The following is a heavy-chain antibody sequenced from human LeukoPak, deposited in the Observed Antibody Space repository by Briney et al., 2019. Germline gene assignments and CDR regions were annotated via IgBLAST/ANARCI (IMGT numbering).Heavy chain of an antibody. Sequence: ASVKVSCKASGYTFTSYAMHWVRQAPGQRLEWMGWINAGNGNTKYSQKFQGRVTITRDTSASTAYMEPSSLRSEDTAVYYCARAQYCSGGSCYSKGWNYYYYGMDVWGQGTTVTVSS. V-gene: IGHV1-3*01. CDR2: INAGNGNT. CDR3: ARAQYCSGGSCYSKGWNYYYYGMDV. J-gene: IGHJ6*02. CDR1: GYTFTSYA. D-gene: IGHD2-15*01.